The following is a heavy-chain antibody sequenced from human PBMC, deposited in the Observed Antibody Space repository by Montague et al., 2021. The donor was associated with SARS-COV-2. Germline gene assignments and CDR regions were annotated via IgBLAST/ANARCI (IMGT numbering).Heavy chain of an antibody. V-gene: IGHV4-31*03. CDR2: IYYSGST. CDR3: VRVLGEYCSGGSCYRGWYFDL. Sequence: TLSLTCTVSGGSISSGGYYWSWIRQHPGKGLEWIGYIYYSGSTYYNPSLKSRVTISVDTSKNQFSLKLSSVTAADTAVYYCVRVLGEYCSGGSCYRGWYFDLWGRGTLVTVPS. CDR1: GGSISSGGYY. J-gene: IGHJ2*01. D-gene: IGHD2-15*01.